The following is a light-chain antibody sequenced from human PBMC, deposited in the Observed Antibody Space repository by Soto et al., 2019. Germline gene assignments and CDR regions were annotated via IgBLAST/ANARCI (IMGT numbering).Light chain of an antibody. Sequence: DIQMTQSPSSLSAFVGDRVTITCRASQDIKKYLAWFQQKPGKAPKSLIYGASSLHRGVPSKFTGSGSGTHLTLTISSLQPEDFATYYCQQYNSYPLTFGGGTKVDIK. CDR1: QDIKKY. J-gene: IGKJ4*01. CDR2: GAS. V-gene: IGKV1-16*02. CDR3: QQYNSYPLT.